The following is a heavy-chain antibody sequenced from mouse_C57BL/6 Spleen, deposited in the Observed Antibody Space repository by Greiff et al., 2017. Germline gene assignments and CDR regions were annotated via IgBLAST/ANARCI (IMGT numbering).Heavy chain of an antibody. V-gene: IGHV1-61*01. Sequence: VQLQPPGAELVRPGSSVKLSCKASGYTFTSYWMDWVKQRPGQGLEWIGNIYPSDSETHYNQKFKDKATLTVDKSSSTAYMQLSSLASEDSAVYYCARFGRFAYWGQGTLVTVSA. CDR1: GYTFTSYW. CDR3: ARFGRFAY. D-gene: IGHD1-1*02. J-gene: IGHJ3*01. CDR2: IYPSDSET.